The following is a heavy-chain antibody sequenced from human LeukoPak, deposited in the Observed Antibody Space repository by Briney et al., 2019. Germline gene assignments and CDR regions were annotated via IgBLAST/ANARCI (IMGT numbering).Heavy chain of an antibody. CDR1: GFSVSSSY. Sequence: GGSLRLSCAASGFSVSSSYMSWVRQAPGKGLEWVSRINSDGSSTNYADSVKGRFTISRDNAKNTLYLQMNSLRAEDTAVYYCARGGIRFIDYWGQGTLVTVSS. CDR3: ARGGIRFIDY. D-gene: IGHD3-10*01. V-gene: IGHV3-74*01. CDR2: INSDGSST. J-gene: IGHJ4*02.